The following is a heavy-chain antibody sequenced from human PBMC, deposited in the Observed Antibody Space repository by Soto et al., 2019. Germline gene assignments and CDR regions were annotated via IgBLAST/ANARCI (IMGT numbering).Heavy chain of an antibody. V-gene: IGHV3-33*01. J-gene: IGHJ4*02. CDR3: ARARRCANGVCYSFDY. Sequence: GGSLRLSCAASGFTFSSYGMHWVRQAPGKGLEWAAVIWYDGSNKYYADSVKGRFTISRDNSKNTLYLQMNSLRAEDTAVYYCARARRCANGVCYSFDYWGQGTLVTVSS. D-gene: IGHD2-8*01. CDR1: GFTFSSYG. CDR2: IWYDGSNK.